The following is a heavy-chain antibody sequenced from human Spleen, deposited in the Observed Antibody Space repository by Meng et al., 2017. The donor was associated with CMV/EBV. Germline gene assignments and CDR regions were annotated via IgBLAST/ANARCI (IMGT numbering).Heavy chain of an antibody. J-gene: IGHJ4*02. CDR1: GFTFSSYD. D-gene: IGHD1-7*01. CDR2: IGTAGDT. CDR3: ARALLGWNYVFDY. Sequence: GESLKISCAASGFTFSSYDMHWVRQATGKGLEWVSAIGTAGDTYYPGSVKGRFTISRENAKNSLYLQMNSVRAGDTAVYYCARALLGWNYVFDYWGQGTLVTVSS. V-gene: IGHV3-13*01.